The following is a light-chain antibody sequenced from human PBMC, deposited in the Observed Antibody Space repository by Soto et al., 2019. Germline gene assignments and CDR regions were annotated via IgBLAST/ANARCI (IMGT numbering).Light chain of an antibody. CDR3: LPDNLYRT. CDR2: DAS. J-gene: IGKJ1*01. V-gene: IGKV1-5*01. CDR1: QSISSW. Sequence: ATRAATDGDRVTITCRASQSISSWLAWYQQKPGKAPKLLIYDASSLESGVPSRFSGSGSGTEFTLSIFSLQPDDFATCSCLPDNLYRTFCHGTKL.